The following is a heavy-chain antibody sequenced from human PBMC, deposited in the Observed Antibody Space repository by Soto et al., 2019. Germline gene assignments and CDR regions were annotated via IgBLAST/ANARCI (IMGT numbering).Heavy chain of an antibody. CDR2: IYYSGST. D-gene: IGHD2-15*01. CDR1: GGSISSSSYY. J-gene: IGHJ4*02. Sequence: PSETLSLTCTVSGGSISSSSYYWGWIRQPPGKGLEWIGSIYYSGSTYYNPSLKSRVTISVDTSKNQFSLKLSSVTAADTAVYYCARRGRCSGGSCYSWYFDYWGQGTLVTVSS. V-gene: IGHV4-39*07. CDR3: ARRGRCSGGSCYSWYFDY.